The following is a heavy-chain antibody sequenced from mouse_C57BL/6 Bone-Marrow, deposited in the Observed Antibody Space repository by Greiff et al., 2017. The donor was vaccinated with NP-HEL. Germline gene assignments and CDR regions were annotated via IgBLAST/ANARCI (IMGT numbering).Heavy chain of an antibody. D-gene: IGHD2-4*01. V-gene: IGHV1-66*01. CDR1: GYSFTSYY. J-gene: IGHJ3*01. CDR2: IYPGSGNT. CDR3: ARSTYYDYDGGGWFAY. Sequence: VKLMESGPELVKPGASVKISCKASGYSFTSYYIHWVKQRPGQGLEWIGWIYPGSGNTKYNEKFKGKATLTADTSSSTAYMQLSSLTSEDSAVYYCARSTYYDYDGGGWFAYWGQGTLVTVSA.